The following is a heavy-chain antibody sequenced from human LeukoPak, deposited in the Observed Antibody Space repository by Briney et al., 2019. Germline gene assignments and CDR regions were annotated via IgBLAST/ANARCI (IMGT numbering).Heavy chain of an antibody. V-gene: IGHV4-38-2*01. D-gene: IGHD2-2*01. Sequence: PSETLSLTCAVSGYSISSGYYWGWIRQPPGKGPEWIGSIYHSGSTYYNPSLKSRVTISVDTSKNQFSLKLSSVTAVDTAVYYCARHGIECSSTNCYWATVRYWGQGTLVTVSS. J-gene: IGHJ4*02. CDR2: IYHSGST. CDR1: GYSISSGYY. CDR3: ARHGIECSSTNCYWATVRY.